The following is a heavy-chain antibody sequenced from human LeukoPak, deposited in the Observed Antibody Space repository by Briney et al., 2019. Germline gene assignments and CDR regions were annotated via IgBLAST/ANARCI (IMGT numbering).Heavy chain of an antibody. J-gene: IGHJ5*02. CDR3: ARGYDFWSINWFDP. CDR2: IYTSGST. D-gene: IGHD3-3*01. CDR1: GGSISSYY. Sequence: SETLSLTCTVSGGSISSYYWSWIRQPAGKGLEWIGRIYTSGSTNYNPSLKSRVTMSVDTSKNQFSLKLSSVTAADTAVYYCARGYDFWSINWFDPWGQGTLVTVSS. V-gene: IGHV4-4*07.